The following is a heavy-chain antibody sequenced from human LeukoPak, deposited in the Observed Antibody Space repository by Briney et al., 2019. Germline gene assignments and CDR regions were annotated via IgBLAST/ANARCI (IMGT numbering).Heavy chain of an antibody. CDR2: IIPIFGTA. CDR3: ASVPSDYGDYVGADSYYYYMDV. J-gene: IGHJ6*03. CDR1: GGTFSSYA. V-gene: IGHV1-69*06. Sequence: SVKVSCKASGGTFSSYAISWVRQAPGQGLEWMGGIIPIFGTANYAQKFQGRVTITADKSTSTAYMELSSLRSEDTAVYYCASVPSDYGDYVGADSYYYYMDVWGKGTTVTVSS. D-gene: IGHD4-17*01.